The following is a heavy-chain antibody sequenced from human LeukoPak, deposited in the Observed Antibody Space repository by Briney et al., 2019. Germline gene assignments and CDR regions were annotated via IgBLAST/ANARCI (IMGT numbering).Heavy chain of an antibody. CDR1: GFTYSSFG. CDR3: ALESRWNDGWGFVY. Sequence: GGSLRLSCAASGFTYSSFGMHWVREAPGKGLEWVAVILYDENSKKYGDSVKGRFTISRDNSKNTVYLHLSSLRPEDTAVYCCALESRWNDGWGFVYWGQGTRVTVSS. CDR2: ILYDENSK. V-gene: IGHV3-30*03. J-gene: IGHJ4*02. D-gene: IGHD1-1*01.